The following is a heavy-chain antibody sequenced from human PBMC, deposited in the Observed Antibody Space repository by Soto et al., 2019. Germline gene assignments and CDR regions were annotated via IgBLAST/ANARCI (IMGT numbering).Heavy chain of an antibody. CDR2: ISYDGSNK. D-gene: IGHD2-15*01. CDR1: GFTFSSYG. J-gene: IGHJ4*02. CDR3: AKDVGGNVDY. Sequence: QVQLVESGGGVVQPGRSLRLSCAASGFTFSSYGMLWVRQAPGKGLEWVAVISYDGSNKYYADSVKGRFTISRDNSKNTLYLQMNSLRAEDTAVYYCAKDVGGNVDYWGQGTLVTVSS. V-gene: IGHV3-30*18.